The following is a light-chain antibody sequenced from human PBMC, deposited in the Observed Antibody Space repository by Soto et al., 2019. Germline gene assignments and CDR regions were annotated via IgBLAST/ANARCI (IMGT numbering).Light chain of an antibody. CDR2: DTS. Sequence: EIVLTQSPARVSGAAGEGVTLSCRASQFVSSRLAWYQQRPGQVPRLLIYDTSTRAPGISARFSGSGSGTEFTLTISTLQSEDFAVYYCQEYLQWPPGMFGQGTKVDIK. J-gene: IGKJ1*01. CDR1: QFVSSR. CDR3: QEYLQWPPGM. V-gene: IGKV3-15*01.